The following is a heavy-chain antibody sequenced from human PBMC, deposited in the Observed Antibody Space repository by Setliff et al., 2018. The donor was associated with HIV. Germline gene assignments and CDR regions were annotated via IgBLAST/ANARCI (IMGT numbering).Heavy chain of an antibody. Sequence: ASVKVSCKSSGYTFTSFAIHWVRQAPGHGLEWMGWINAGNGDTEYSQKFQGRVTIDRDTSATTADMELRSLRSEDTAVYYCARDGWELDRGRADYFDYWGQGALVTVSS. D-gene: IGHD3-10*01. CDR3: ARDGWELDRGRADYFDY. V-gene: IGHV1-3*01. J-gene: IGHJ4*02. CDR2: INAGNGDT. CDR1: GYTFTSFA.